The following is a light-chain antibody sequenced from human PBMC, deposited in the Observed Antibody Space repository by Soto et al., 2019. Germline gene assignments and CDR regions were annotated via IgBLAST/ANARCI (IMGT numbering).Light chain of an antibody. CDR1: SSDVGGYNY. V-gene: IGLV2-8*01. J-gene: IGLJ1*01. CDR3: SSYAGSNIHYV. CDR2: EVS. Sequence: SVLTQPPSASGSPGQSVTISCTGTSSDVGGYNYVSWYQQHPGQAPKLLIYEVSKRPSGVPDRFSGSKSGNTASLTVSGLQAEDEADYYCSSYAGSNIHYVFGTGTKVTVL.